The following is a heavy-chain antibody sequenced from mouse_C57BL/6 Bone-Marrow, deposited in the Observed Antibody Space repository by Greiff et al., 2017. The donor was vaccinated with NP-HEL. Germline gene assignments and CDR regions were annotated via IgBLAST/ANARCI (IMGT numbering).Heavy chain of an antibody. Sequence: EVKVVESGGGLVQPGGSLKLSCAASGFTFSDYYMYWVRQTPEKRLEWVAYISNGGGSNYYPDTVKGRFTISRDNAKNTLYLQMSRLKSEDTAMYYCARHGAYYSNFGFAYWGQGTLVTVSA. V-gene: IGHV5-12*01. CDR2: ISNGGGSN. CDR3: ARHGAYYSNFGFAY. J-gene: IGHJ3*01. CDR1: GFTFSDYY. D-gene: IGHD2-5*01.